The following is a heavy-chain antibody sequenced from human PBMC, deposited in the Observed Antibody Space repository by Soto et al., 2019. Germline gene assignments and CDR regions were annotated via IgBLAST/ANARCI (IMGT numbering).Heavy chain of an antibody. D-gene: IGHD4-17*01. J-gene: IGHJ5*02. CDR1: GGSISSGGYY. CDR3: ARDDYLNLWFDP. V-gene: IGHV4-31*03. CDR2: IYYSGST. Sequence: TLSLTCTVSGGSISSGGYYWSWIRQHPGKGLEWIGYIYYSGSTYYNPSLKSRVTISVDTSKNQFSLKLSSVTAADTAVYYCARDDYLNLWFDPWGQGTLVTVSS.